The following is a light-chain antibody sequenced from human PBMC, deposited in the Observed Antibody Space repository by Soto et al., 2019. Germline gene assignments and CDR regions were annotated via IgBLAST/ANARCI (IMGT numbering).Light chain of an antibody. V-gene: IGKV1-9*01. CDR3: QQYGSSPQT. CDR2: AAS. CDR1: QGINSY. Sequence: DIQLTQSPSFLSASLGDRVTITCRASQGINSYLAWYQQKPGKAPKLLIYAASTLQSGVPSRFSGSGSGTDFTLTISRLEPEDFAVYYCQQYGSSPQTFGQGTKVDIK. J-gene: IGKJ1*01.